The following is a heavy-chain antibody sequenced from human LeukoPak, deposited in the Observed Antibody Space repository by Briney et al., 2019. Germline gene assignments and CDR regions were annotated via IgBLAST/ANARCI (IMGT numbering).Heavy chain of an antibody. CDR2: VGRSGADT. CDR3: VKHSGGVYGNSDY. J-gene: IGHJ4*02. D-gene: IGHD1-1*01. CDR1: GFTFSSYA. Sequence: PGGSLRLSCVASGFTFSSYAVSWFRQAPGKGLEWVSTVGRSGADTYYADSVRGRFTISEDSSKNTLQMNSLSAEDTAIYYCVKHSGGVYGNSDYWGQGILVTVSS. V-gene: IGHV3-23*01.